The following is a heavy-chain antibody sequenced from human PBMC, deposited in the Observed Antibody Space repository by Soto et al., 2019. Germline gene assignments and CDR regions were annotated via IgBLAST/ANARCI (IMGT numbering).Heavy chain of an antibody. V-gene: IGHV3-30*18. D-gene: IGHD5-18*01. Sequence: QVLLVESGGGVVQPGRSLRLSCTGSGFTFSSYGMHWVRQGPGQGLEWVAVISKDGSDKYHADSVKGRFTISRDNSKNTLYLQMNSLSAEDTAVFYCVKALVDTPMGFRTANWGQGTLVTVSS. CDR3: VKALVDTPMGFRTAN. J-gene: IGHJ4*02. CDR1: GFTFSSYG. CDR2: ISKDGSDK.